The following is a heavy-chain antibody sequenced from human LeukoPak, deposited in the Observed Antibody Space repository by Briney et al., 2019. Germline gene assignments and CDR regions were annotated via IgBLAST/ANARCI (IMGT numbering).Heavy chain of an antibody. J-gene: IGHJ4*02. CDR3: ATVAAAGTDDY. CDR2: IYYSGST. V-gene: IGHV4-30-4*01. CDR1: GGSISSGDYY. Sequence: SETLSLTCTVSGGSISSGDYYWSWIRQPPGKGLEWIGYIYYSGSTYYNPSLKSRVTISVDTSKNQFSLKLSSVTAADTAVYYCATVAAAGTDDYWGQGTLVTVSS. D-gene: IGHD6-13*01.